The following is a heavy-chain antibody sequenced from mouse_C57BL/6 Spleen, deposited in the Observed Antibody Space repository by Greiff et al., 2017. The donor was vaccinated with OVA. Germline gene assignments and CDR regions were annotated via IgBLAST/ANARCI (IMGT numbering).Heavy chain of an antibody. CDR1: GYTFTSYW. Sequence: VQLQQPGAELVKPGASVKLSCKASGYTFTSYWMHWVKQRPGQGLEWIGMIHPNSGSTNYNEKFKSKATLTVDKSSSTAYMQLSSLTSEDSAVYYCARGAGGNYAWFAYWGQGTLVTVSA. J-gene: IGHJ3*01. D-gene: IGHD2-1*01. CDR2: IHPNSGST. CDR3: ARGAGGNYAWFAY. V-gene: IGHV1-64*01.